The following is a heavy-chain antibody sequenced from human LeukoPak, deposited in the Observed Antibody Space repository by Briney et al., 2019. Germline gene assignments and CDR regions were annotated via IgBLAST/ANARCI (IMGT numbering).Heavy chain of an antibody. CDR2: INHSGST. CDR3: ARHRGIAARLDY. Sequence: PSETLSLTCAVYGVSFSSYYWSWVRQPPGKGLEWVGEINHSGSTNYNPSLKSRVTISVDTSKNQFSLKLSSVTAADTAVYYCARHRGIAARLDYWGQGTLVTVSS. D-gene: IGHD6-6*01. J-gene: IGHJ4*02. CDR1: GVSFSSYY. V-gene: IGHV4-34*01.